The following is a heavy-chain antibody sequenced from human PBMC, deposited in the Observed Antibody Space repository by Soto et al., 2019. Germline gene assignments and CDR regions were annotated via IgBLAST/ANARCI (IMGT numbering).Heavy chain of an antibody. CDR1: GGTFSSYA. CDR3: ARRTVWGSYRYFLDY. D-gene: IGHD3-16*02. J-gene: IGHJ4*02. Sequence: SVKVSCKASGGTFSSYAISWVRQAPGQGLEWMGGIIPIFGTANYAQKFQGRVTITADESTSTAYMELSSLRSEDTAVYYCARRTVWGSYRYFLDYWGQGTLVTVSS. V-gene: IGHV1-69*13. CDR2: IIPIFGTA.